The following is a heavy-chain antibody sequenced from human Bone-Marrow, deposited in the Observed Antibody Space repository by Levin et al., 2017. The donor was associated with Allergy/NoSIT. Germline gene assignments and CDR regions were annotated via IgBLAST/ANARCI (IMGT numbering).Heavy chain of an antibody. V-gene: IGHV2-70*11. Sequence: QTLSLTCTFSGFSLNTRGMCLTWIRQPPGKALEWLARIDWDDDKYFSTSLRTRLTISKGTSENQVVLKMINMDPADTATYYCARLRAYYFVSGTHYNAYDYYYMDVWGKGTTVTVSS. J-gene: IGHJ6*03. CDR1: GFSLNTRGMC. CDR2: IDWDDDK. CDR3: ARLRAYYFVSGTHYNAYDYYYMDV. D-gene: IGHD3-10*01.